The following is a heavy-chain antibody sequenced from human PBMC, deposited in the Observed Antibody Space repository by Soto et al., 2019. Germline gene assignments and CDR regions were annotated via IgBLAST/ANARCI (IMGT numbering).Heavy chain of an antibody. D-gene: IGHD3-10*01. CDR3: ARDQYGSGSYGNWFDP. CDR1: GFTFSSYS. CDR2: ISSSSSYI. V-gene: IGHV3-21*01. Sequence: EVQLVESGGGLVKPGGSLRLSCAASGFTFSSYSMNWVRQAPGKGLEWVSSISSSSSYIYYADSVKGRFTISRDNAKNSLYLKMNSLRAEDTAVYYCARDQYGSGSYGNWFDPWGQGTLVTVSS. J-gene: IGHJ5*02.